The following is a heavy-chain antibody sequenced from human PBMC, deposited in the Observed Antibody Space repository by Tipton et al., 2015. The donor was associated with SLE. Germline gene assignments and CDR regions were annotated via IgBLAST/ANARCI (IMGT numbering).Heavy chain of an antibody. CDR3: ARAGAYSYGYFDY. CDR2: IIPFFGTA. Sequence: QSGAEVKKPGSSVKVSCKASGGTFYSYAISWVRQAPGQGLEWMGGIIPFFGTAQYAQKFQGRVTITTDESTSTAYMELSSLRSEDTAVYYGARAGAYSYGYFDYWGQGTLVSVSS. V-gene: IGHV1-69*05. D-gene: IGHD5-18*01. CDR1: GGTFYSYA. J-gene: IGHJ4*02.